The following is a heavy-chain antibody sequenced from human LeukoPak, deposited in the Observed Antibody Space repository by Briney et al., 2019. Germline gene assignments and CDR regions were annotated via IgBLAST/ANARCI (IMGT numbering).Heavy chain of an antibody. CDR1: GYSFTSYW. CDR2: IYPGDSDT. J-gene: IGHJ4*02. Sequence: AEALKISCKGSGYSFTSYWIGWVRQMPGKGLGLMGIIYPGDSDTRYSPSFQGQVTISADKSISTAYLQWSSLKASDTAMYYCARQIGSWAVVDEMRYYFDYWGQGTLVTVSS. CDR3: ARQIGSWAVVDEMRYYFDY. D-gene: IGHD2-15*01. V-gene: IGHV5-51*01.